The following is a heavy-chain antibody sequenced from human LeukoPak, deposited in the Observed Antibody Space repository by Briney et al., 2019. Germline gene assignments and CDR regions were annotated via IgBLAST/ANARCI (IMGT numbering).Heavy chain of an antibody. CDR2: ISYDGSNK. Sequence: TVGSLRLSCAASGFTFSSYAMHWVRQAPGKGLEWVAVISYDGSNKYYADSVKGRFTISRDNSKNTLYLQMNSLRAEDTAVYYCAREYRGMATIYFDYWGQGTLVTVSS. V-gene: IGHV3-30-3*01. CDR3: AREYRGMATIYFDY. J-gene: IGHJ4*02. CDR1: GFTFSSYA. D-gene: IGHD5-24*01.